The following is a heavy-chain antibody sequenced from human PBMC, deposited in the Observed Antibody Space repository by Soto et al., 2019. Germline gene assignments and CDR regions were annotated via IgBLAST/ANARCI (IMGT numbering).Heavy chain of an antibody. CDR2: IYYSGST. D-gene: IGHD5-18*01. Sequence: ASETLSLTCTVSGGSISSYYWSWIRQPPGKGLEWIGYIYYSGSTNYNPSLKSRVTISVDTSKNQFSLKLSSVTAADTAVYYCARFPRGYSYGHFDYWGQGTLVTVSS. CDR3: ARFPRGYSYGHFDY. V-gene: IGHV4-59*01. J-gene: IGHJ4*02. CDR1: GGSISSYY.